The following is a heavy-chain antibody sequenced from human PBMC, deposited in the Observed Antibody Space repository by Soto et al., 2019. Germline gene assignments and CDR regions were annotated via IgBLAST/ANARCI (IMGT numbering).Heavy chain of an antibody. CDR3: AREIYDFWTGYSPYY. CDR1: GFTVSSNY. D-gene: IGHD3-3*01. Sequence: GGSLRLSCAASGFTVSSNYMSWVRQAPGKGLEWVSVIYSGGSTYYADSVKGRFTISRDNSKNTLYLRMNSLRAEDTAVYYCAREIYDFWTGYSPYYWGQGTLVTLSS. V-gene: IGHV3-66*01. CDR2: IYSGGST. J-gene: IGHJ4*02.